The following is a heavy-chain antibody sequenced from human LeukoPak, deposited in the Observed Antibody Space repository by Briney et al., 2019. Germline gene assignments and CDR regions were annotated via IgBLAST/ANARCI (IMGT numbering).Heavy chain of an antibody. J-gene: IGHJ5*02. Sequence: PGGSLRLSCAASRFTFSTYWMHWVRQAPGKGLVWVSRINSDGSSTGYADSVKGRFTISKDNFENTLYLEMTRLRPEDTAVYYCAKDLIRDIWFGESWGQGTLVTVSS. D-gene: IGHD3-10*01. CDR3: AKDLIRDIWFGES. CDR2: INSDGSST. V-gene: IGHV3-74*01. CDR1: RFTFSTYW.